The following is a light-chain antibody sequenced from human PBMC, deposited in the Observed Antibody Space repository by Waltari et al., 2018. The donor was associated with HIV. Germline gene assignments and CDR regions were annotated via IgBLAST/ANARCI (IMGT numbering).Light chain of an antibody. V-gene: IGKV1-39*01. CDR3: QQTYSIPRT. Sequence: DLQLTQSPSSLSAFVGDRVTITCRASQSINTTLNWYQQIPGKAPKLLIYAASTLQSGVPSKFNGGGSGTDFTLTINRLQPEDSATYYCQQTYSIPRTFGRGTRVEI. CDR1: QSINTT. CDR2: AAS. J-gene: IGKJ4*01.